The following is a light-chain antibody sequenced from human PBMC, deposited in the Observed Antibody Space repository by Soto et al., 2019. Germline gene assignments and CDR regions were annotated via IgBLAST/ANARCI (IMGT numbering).Light chain of an antibody. CDR1: QSVSGYY. CDR2: DAS. V-gene: IGKV3-20*01. CDR3: QQYGSSPQT. Sequence: EIVLTQSPGTLSLSPGERATLSCRASQSVSGYYLTWYQHKPGQAPRLLIYDASTRATGIPDRFSGSGSGTDFTLTISRLEPEDFAVYYCQQYGSSPQTFGQGTKVEIK. J-gene: IGKJ1*01.